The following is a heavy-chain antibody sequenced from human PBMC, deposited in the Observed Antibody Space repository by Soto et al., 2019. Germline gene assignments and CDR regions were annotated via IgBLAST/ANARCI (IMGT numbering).Heavy chain of an antibody. CDR3: AKHRPHYYDTLDP. J-gene: IGHJ5*02. Sequence: EVQLLESGGGLVQPGGSLRLSCAASGFTFSSYAMSWVRQAPGKGLEWVSSVSGSGVDTYYRDSVKGRFAISRDNSKNTVYLHMNSLRAEDTALYYCAKHRPHYYDTLDPRGQGTLVTVSS. D-gene: IGHD3-22*01. CDR1: GFTFSSYA. V-gene: IGHV3-23*01. CDR2: VSGSGVDT.